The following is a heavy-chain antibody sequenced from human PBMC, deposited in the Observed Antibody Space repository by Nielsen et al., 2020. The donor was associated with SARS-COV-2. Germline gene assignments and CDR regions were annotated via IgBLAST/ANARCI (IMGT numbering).Heavy chain of an antibody. CDR2: ISSSSSTI. CDR3: AKDGVVRGDALDL. J-gene: IGHJ3*01. CDR1: GFTFSSYS. Sequence: GGSLRLSCAASGFTFSSYSMNWVRQAPGKGLEWVSYISSSSSTIYYADSVKGRFTISRDNAKNTLFLQMHSLRVEDTAVYYCAKDGVVRGDALDLWGQGTMVTVSS. V-gene: IGHV3-48*01. D-gene: IGHD3-10*01.